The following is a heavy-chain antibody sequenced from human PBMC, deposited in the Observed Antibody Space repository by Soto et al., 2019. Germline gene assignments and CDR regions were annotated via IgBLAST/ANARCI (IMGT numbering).Heavy chain of an antibody. D-gene: IGHD3-10*01. V-gene: IGHV1-3*04. CDR2: INTANGNT. Sequence: ASVKVSCKTSGYTFTSYSIHWVRQAPGQRPEWMGWINTANGNTKYSQKFQGRVTITRDRSATTASMELNSLRSEDTAVYYCAREFGDTMLRPSYSMDVWGQGTQVTVSS. J-gene: IGHJ6*02. CDR3: AREFGDTMLRPSYSMDV. CDR1: GYTFTSYS.